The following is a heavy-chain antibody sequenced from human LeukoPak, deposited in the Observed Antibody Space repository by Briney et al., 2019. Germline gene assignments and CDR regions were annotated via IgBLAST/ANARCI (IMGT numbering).Heavy chain of an antibody. CDR2: INPNDGDT. CDR3: ARANFLYCSSSTCLFDY. V-gene: IGHV1-2*02. J-gene: IGHJ4*02. Sequence: ASVKVSCKASGYTFTDYYMHWVRQTPGQGFEWMGWINPNDGDTSYAQKFQGRVTMTRDTSISTAHMEVSRLRSDDTAVYYCARANFLYCSSSTCLFDYWGQGTLVTVSS. D-gene: IGHD2-2*01. CDR1: GYTFTDYY.